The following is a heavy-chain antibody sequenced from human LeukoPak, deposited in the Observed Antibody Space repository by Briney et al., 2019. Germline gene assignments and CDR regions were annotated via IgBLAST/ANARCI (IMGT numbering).Heavy chain of an antibody. V-gene: IGHV1-2*02. CDR2: INPNSGGT. D-gene: IGHD3-22*01. CDR1: GYTFTGYY. Sequence: ASVKVSCKASGYTFTGYYMHWVRQAPGQGLEWMGWINPNSGGTNYAQKFQGRVTMTRDTSISTAYMELSRLRSDDTAVYYCARGSRRDTYYYDSSVAGPPTWFDYWGQGTLVTVSS. J-gene: IGHJ4*02. CDR3: ARGSRRDTYYYDSSVAGPPTWFDY.